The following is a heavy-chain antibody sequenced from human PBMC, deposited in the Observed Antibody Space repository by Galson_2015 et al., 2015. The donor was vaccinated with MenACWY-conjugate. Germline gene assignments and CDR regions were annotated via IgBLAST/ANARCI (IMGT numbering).Heavy chain of an antibody. V-gene: IGHV1-8*01. D-gene: IGHD3-16*01. CDR3: VRDRDVGGARWWFDP. CDR2: MNPNSGNT. J-gene: IGHJ5*02. Sequence: SVKVSCKASGYTFTFHDMSWVRQATGQGLECLGWMNPNSGNTGYAQKFQGRVTMTRNTSITTAYMELSSLKIEDTAVYFCVRDRDVGGARWWFDPRGQGTLVTVSS. CDR1: GYTFTFHD.